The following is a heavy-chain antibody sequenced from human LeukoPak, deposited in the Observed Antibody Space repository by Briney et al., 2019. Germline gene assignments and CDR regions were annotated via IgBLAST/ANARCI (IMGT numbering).Heavy chain of an antibody. Sequence: PSETLSLTCTVSGGSISSSSYYWSWIRQPAGKGLEWIGRIYTSGSTNYNPSLKSRVTISVDTSKNQFSLKLSSVTAADTAVYYCARVRIVGATTLAFDIWGQGTMVTVSS. V-gene: IGHV4-61*02. D-gene: IGHD1-26*01. J-gene: IGHJ3*02. CDR2: IYTSGST. CDR3: ARVRIVGATTLAFDI. CDR1: GGSISSSSYY.